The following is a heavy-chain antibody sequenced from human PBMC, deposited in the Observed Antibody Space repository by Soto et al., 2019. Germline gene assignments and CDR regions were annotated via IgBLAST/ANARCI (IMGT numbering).Heavy chain of an antibody. CDR2: ISNDGRDW. CDR1: GLTFDIHG. J-gene: IGHJ4*02. CDR3: AKDLNRLAAIYYFDY. V-gene: IGHV3-30*18. Sequence: QVQLVESGGGVAQPGRSLRLSCAASGLTFDIHGMHWVRQAPGKGLEWVAVISNDGRDWHYADSVKGRFTISRDNSKNTLYLQMNSLRTEDTAVYYCAKDLNRLAAIYYFDYWGQGTLVTVSS. D-gene: IGHD6-25*01.